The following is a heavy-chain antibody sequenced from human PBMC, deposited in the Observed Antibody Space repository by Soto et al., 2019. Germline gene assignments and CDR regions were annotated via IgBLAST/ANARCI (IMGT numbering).Heavy chain of an antibody. CDR2: ISYDGSNK. J-gene: IGHJ4*02. D-gene: IGHD3-22*01. CDR3: AKDSSPYYYDSPAPSDY. Sequence: GGSLRLSCAASGFTFSSYGMHWVRQAPGKGLEWVAVISYDGSNKYYADSVKGRFTISRDDSKNTLYLQMNSLRAEDTAVYYCAKDSSPYYYDSPAPSDYWGQGTLVTVSS. CDR1: GFTFSSYG. V-gene: IGHV3-30*18.